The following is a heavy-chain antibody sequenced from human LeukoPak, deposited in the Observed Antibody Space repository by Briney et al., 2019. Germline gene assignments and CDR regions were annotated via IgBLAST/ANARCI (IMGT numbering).Heavy chain of an antibody. CDR3: ARDPSRFGEYGYFDY. CDR2: MSYNGNDK. V-gene: IGHV3-30*04. CDR1: GFTFSSFA. Sequence: GSLRLSCAASGFTFSSFAMHWVRQTPGKGLEWVADMSYNGNDKYYEDSLKGRFTISRDNSKNTLYLQMNSLRAEDTAVYYCARDPSRFGEYGYFDYWGQGSLVTVSS. D-gene: IGHD3-10*01. J-gene: IGHJ4*02.